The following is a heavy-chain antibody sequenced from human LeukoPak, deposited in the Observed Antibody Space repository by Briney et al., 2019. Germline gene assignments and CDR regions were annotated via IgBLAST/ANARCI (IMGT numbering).Heavy chain of an antibody. J-gene: IGHJ4*02. D-gene: IGHD2-2*01. CDR3: ARDRRIATSHQLQTKTEVFDY. CDR1: GFTFSSYG. Sequence: GESLRLSCAASGFTFSSYGMHWVRQAPGKGLEWVAVIWYDGSNKYYADSVKGRFTISRDNSKNTLYLQMNSLRAEDTAVYYCARDRRIATSHQLQTKTEVFDYWGQRTLVTVSS. V-gene: IGHV3-33*08. CDR2: IWYDGSNK.